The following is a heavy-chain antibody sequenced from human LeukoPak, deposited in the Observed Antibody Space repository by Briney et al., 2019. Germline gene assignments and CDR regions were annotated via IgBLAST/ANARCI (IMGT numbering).Heavy chain of an antibody. D-gene: IGHD2-21*01. CDR2: ISGSGSRT. CDR1: GFTFSSYA. V-gene: IGHV3-23*01. J-gene: IGHJ4*02. CDR3: AKDVQLWSRRLEY. Sequence: GGSLRLSCEASGFTFSSYALSWVRQAPGKGLEWVSSISGSGSRTYYTDSVKGRFTISRDNSKNTLYLQMDSLRAEDRAVYYCAKDVQLWSRRLEYWGQGTLVTVSS.